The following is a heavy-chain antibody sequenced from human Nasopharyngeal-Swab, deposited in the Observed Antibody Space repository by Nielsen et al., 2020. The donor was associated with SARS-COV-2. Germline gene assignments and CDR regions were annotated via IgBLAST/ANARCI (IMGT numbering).Heavy chain of an antibody. V-gene: IGHV3-30-3*01. J-gene: IGHJ6*02. CDR3: ARDGAVAGKNYYYYGMDV. D-gene: IGHD6-19*01. CDR1: GFTFSSYA. CDR2: ISYDGSNK. Sequence: GGSLRLSCAASGFTFSSYAMHWVRQAPGKGLEWVAVISYDGSNKYYADSGKGRFTISRDNSKNTLYLQMNSLRAEDTAVYYCARDGAVAGKNYYYYGMDVWGQGTTVTVSS.